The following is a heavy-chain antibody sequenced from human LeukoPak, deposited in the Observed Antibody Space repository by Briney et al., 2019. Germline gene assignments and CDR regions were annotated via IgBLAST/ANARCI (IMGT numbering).Heavy chain of an antibody. D-gene: IGHD6-19*01. V-gene: IGHV1-2*02. CDR2: INPNSGGT. CDR3: AREYRSVAGITYYGMEV. J-gene: IGHJ6*02. CDR1: GYTFIGYY. Sequence: GASVKVSCKASGYTFIGYYMHWVRQAPGQGLEWMGWINPNSGGTNYEEKFQGRVTMTRDTSISTAYMELSRLRSDDTAVYYCAREYRSVAGITYYGMEVWGQGTTVTVSS.